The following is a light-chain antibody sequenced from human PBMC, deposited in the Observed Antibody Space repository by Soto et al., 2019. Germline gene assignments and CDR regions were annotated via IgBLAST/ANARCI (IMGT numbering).Light chain of an antibody. CDR1: SSNIGSDS. CDR2: ENN. CDR3: GTWVSSLSAWV. Sequence: QSVLTQPPSVSAAPGQKVTISCSGSSSNIGSDSVSWYQHLPGTAPKLLIYENNKRPSGIPDRFSGSKSGASATLGITGLQTGDDADYYCGTWVSSLSAWVFGGGTKLTVL. J-gene: IGLJ3*02. V-gene: IGLV1-51*02.